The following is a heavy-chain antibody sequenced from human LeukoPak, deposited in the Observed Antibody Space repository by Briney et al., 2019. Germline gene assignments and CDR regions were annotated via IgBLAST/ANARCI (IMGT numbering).Heavy chain of an antibody. CDR1: GGXISSSS. Sequence: ETLSLTCTVSGGXISSSSYYWGWIRQPPGKGLEWVSYINSISGEIWYADSVKGRFTISRDDAKNSLYLQMNSLRDEDTAVYYCARDHGYAFDYWGQGTLVTVSS. J-gene: IGHJ4*02. D-gene: IGHD5-12*01. V-gene: IGHV3-48*02. CDR3: ARDHGYAFDY. CDR2: INSISGEI.